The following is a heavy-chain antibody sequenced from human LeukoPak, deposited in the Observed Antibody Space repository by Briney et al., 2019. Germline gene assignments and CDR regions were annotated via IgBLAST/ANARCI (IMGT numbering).Heavy chain of an antibody. V-gene: IGHV3-33*06. CDR3: AKDNRGGWSGYFDY. D-gene: IGHD6-19*01. J-gene: IGHJ4*02. CDR2: IWHDGSAK. Sequence: GGSLRLSCAASGSTFSSYGMHWVRQAPGKGLEWAAVIWHDGSAKFYVDSVRGRFSISRDDSKNTLYLQMNSLRAEDTALYYCAKDNRGGWSGYFDYWGRGTLVTVSS. CDR1: GSTFSSYG.